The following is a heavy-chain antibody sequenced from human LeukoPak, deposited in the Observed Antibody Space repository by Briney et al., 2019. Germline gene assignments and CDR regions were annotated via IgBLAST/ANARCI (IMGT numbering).Heavy chain of an antibody. CDR3: ARHASGWYTD. CDR1: GGSISSGDYY. D-gene: IGHD6-19*01. J-gene: IGHJ1*01. V-gene: IGHV4-39*01. CDR2: IYYSGTT. Sequence: ETLSLTCAVSGGSISSGDYYWAWIRQPPGTGQQWVGSIYYSGTTYYNPFLKSRLTISRDTSKNQFSLKLSSVTTADTAVYYCARHASGWYTDWGQGTLVTVSS.